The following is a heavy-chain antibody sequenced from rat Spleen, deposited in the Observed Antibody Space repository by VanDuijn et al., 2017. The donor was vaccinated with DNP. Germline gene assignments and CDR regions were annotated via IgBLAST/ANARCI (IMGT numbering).Heavy chain of an antibody. V-gene: IGHV5-31*01. J-gene: IGHJ2*01. Sequence: EVQLVETGGGLVQPGRSLKLSCTASGFTFRNYDMAWVRQAPGKGLEWIASITNTGDSSYYSDSVKGRFSISRDNAKSTLYLQVNSLRSEDTATYYCTTMGDYWGQGVMVTVSS. CDR2: ITNTGDSS. CDR3: TTMGDY. CDR1: GFTFRNYD. D-gene: IGHD1-7*01.